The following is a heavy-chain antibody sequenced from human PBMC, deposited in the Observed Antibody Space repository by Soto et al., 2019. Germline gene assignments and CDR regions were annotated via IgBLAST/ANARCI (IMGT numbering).Heavy chain of an antibody. V-gene: IGHV1-69*13. D-gene: IGHD1-26*01. CDR2: ITPIFGTA. CDR3: ARGGYSGSSYIRDY. CDR1: GCTFSSYA. Sequence: SVKVSCKASGCTFSSYAISWVRQAPGQGLEWMGGITPIFGTANYAQKFQGRVTITADESTSTAYMELSSLRSEDTAVYYCARGGYSGSSYIRDYLGQGTLVTVSS. J-gene: IGHJ4*02.